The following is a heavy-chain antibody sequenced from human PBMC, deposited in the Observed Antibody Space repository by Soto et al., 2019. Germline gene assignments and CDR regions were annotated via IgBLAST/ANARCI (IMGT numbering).Heavy chain of an antibody. Sequence: PSENLSLTCTVSGASIINSNWAWIRRPPGGGLESIGYVSNPATTTYNPSLKNRVTISVDASKSQFYLKLRSVTAADTAVYYCARGMAEEQIFYYFDYWGQGALVTVS. CDR1: GASIINSN. D-gene: IGHD3-9*01. J-gene: IGHJ4*02. CDR3: ARGMAEEQIFYYFDY. V-gene: IGHV4-59*01. CDR2: VSNPATT.